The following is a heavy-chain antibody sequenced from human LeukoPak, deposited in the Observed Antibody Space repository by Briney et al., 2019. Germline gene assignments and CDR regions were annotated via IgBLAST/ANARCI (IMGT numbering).Heavy chain of an antibody. J-gene: IGHJ4*02. CDR2: IIPILGIA. CDR1: GGTFSSYA. D-gene: IGHD6-13*01. CDR3: ARDFLERQQLAPGDY. Sequence: VASVKVSCKASGGTFSSYAISWVRQAPGQGLEWMGRIIPILGIANYAQKFQGRVTITADKSTSTAYMELSSLRSEDTAVYYCARDFLERQQLAPGDYWGQGTLVTVSS. V-gene: IGHV1-69*04.